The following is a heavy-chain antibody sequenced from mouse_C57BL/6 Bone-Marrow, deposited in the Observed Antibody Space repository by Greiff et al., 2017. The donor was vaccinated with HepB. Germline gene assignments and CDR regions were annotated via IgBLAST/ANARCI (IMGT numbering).Heavy chain of an antibody. D-gene: IGHD1-1*01. J-gene: IGHJ4*01. CDR1: GFTFSDYY. CDR2: ISNGGGST. Sequence: EVKLMESGGGLVQPGGSLKLSCAASGFTFSDYYMYWVRQTPEKRLEWVAYISNGGGSTYYPDTVKGRFTISRDNAKNTLYLQMSRLKSEDTAMYYCARHPYGSSLYYAMDYWGQGTSVTVSS. V-gene: IGHV5-12*01. CDR3: ARHPYGSSLYYAMDY.